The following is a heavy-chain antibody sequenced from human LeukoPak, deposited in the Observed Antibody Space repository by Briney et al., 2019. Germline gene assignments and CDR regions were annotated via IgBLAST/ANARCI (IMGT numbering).Heavy chain of an antibody. V-gene: IGHV3-30*03. Sequence: GRSLRLSCAASGFTFSSYGMHWVRQAPGKGLEWVAVISYDGSNKYYADSVKGRFTISRDNAKKTLYLQMHSLRAEDTALYYCAREGRDYGRYFDLWGRGTLVTVSS. J-gene: IGHJ2*01. CDR3: AREGRDYGRYFDL. D-gene: IGHD4-17*01. CDR1: GFTFSSYG. CDR2: ISYDGSNK.